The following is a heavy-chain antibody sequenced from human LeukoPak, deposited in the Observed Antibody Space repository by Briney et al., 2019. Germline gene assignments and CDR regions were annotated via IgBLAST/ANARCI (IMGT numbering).Heavy chain of an antibody. CDR2: ITNNGGNT. J-gene: IGHJ4*02. V-gene: IGHV3-64D*06. CDR3: ARHYDFWSGYLAFDY. D-gene: IGHD3-3*01. Sequence: PGVSLRLSCSASGFTFSSYTIHWVRQAPGKGLEFVSAITNNGGNTYYADSVKGRFTISRDNSKNTVYLQMSSLRAEDTAVYYCARHYDFWSGYLAFDYWGQGTLVTVSS. CDR1: GFTFSSYT.